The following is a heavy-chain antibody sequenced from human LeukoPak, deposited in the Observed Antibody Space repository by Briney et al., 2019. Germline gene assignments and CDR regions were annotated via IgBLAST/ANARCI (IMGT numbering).Heavy chain of an antibody. V-gene: IGHV3-30-3*01. CDR2: ISYDGSNK. J-gene: IGHJ5*02. D-gene: IGHD6-19*01. Sequence: GGSLRLSCAASGFTFSSYAMHWVRQAPGKGLEWVAVISYDGSNKYYADSVKGRFTISRDNSKNTLYLQMNSLRAEDTAVYYCANMGYSSGWAWGQGTLVTVSS. CDR3: ANMGYSSGWA. CDR1: GFTFSSYA.